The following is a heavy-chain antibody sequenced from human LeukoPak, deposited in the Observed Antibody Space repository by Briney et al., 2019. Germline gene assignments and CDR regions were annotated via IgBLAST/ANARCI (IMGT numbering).Heavy chain of an antibody. CDR3: AHRRGSRYPGPFGYFDY. J-gene: IGHJ4*02. CDR2: IYWNDDK. D-gene: IGHD3-9*01. Sequence: SGPTLVKPTQTLTLTCTFSGFSLSTSGVGVGWIRQPPGKALEWLALIYWNDDKRYSPSLKSRLTITKDTSKNQVVLTMTNMDPVDTATYYCAHRRGSRYPGPFGYFDYWGQGTLVTVSS. V-gene: IGHV2-5*01. CDR1: GFSLSTSGVG.